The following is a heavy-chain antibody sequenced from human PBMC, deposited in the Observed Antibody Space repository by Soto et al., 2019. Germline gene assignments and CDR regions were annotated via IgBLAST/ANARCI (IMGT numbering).Heavy chain of an antibody. V-gene: IGHV1-46*01. Sequence: QVQLVQSGAEVKKPGASVKVSCKASGYTFTSYYMHWVRQAPGQGLEWMGIINPSGGSTSYAQKSQVRVTMTRDTSTSTVYVELSSLRSEDTAVYYCARVNYYDSSGSPFDYWGQGTLVTVSS. CDR3: ARVNYYDSSGSPFDY. J-gene: IGHJ4*02. D-gene: IGHD3-22*01. CDR2: INPSGGST. CDR1: GYTFTSYY.